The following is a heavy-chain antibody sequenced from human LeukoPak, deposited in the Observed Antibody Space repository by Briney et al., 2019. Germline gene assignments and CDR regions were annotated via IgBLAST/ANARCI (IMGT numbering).Heavy chain of an antibody. D-gene: IGHD2-15*01. Sequence: SGGSLRLSCAASGFTFSSYAMSWVRQAPGKGLEWVSSISGAGTGTYYADSVKGRFTISRDNAKNSLFLQMNSLRAEDTAVYYCARVLRYCSGGNCYSGGLGYMDVWGKGTTVTISS. V-gene: IGHV3-23*01. CDR2: ISGAGTGT. CDR1: GFTFSSYA. J-gene: IGHJ6*03. CDR3: ARVLRYCSGGNCYSGGLGYMDV.